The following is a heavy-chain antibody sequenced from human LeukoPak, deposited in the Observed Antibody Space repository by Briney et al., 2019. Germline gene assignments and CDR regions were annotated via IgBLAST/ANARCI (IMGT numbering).Heavy chain of an antibody. D-gene: IGHD6-19*01. Sequence: ASVKVSCKASGYTFTGYYMHWVRQAPGQGLEWMGWINPNNGGTNYAQKFQGSVTMTRETSIRTAYMELSRLRCDERAVYYCARGSGRGWLKNDYWGEGNLVTVSS. J-gene: IGHJ4*02. CDR1: GYTFTGYY. CDR2: INPNNGGT. CDR3: ARGSGRGWLKNDY. V-gene: IGHV1-2*02.